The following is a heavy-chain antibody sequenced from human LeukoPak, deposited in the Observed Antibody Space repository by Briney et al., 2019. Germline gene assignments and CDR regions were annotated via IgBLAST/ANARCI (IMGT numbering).Heavy chain of an antibody. CDR2: ISAYNGNT. CDR3: ARPLLWFGERGTFDP. CDR1: GYTFTGYY. J-gene: IGHJ5*02. D-gene: IGHD3-10*01. V-gene: IGHV1-18*04. Sequence: ASVKVSCKASGYTFTGYYMHWVRQAPGQGLEWMGWISAYNGNTNYAQKLQGRVTMTTDTSTSTAYMELRSLRSDDTAVYYCARPLLWFGERGTFDPWGQGTLVTVSS.